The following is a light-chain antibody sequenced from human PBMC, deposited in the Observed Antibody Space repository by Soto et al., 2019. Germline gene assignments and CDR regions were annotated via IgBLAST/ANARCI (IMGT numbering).Light chain of an antibody. CDR2: AAS. J-gene: IGKJ4*01. CDR3: QQSYSTPLT. CDR1: QSISSY. Sequence: DSQMTHSPSSLSASVGDRVTITCRASQSISSYLNWYQQKPGKAPKLLIYAASSLQSGVPSRFSGSGSGTDFTLTISSLQPEDFASYYCQQSYSTPLTIGGGTKVEIK. V-gene: IGKV1-39*01.